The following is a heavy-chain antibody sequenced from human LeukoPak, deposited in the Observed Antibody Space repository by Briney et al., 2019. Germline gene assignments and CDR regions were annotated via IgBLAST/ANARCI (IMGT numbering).Heavy chain of an antibody. V-gene: IGHV1-69*13. Sequence: SVKVSCKASGGTFSSYAISWVRQAPGQGLEWMGGVIPIFGTANYAQKFQGRVTITADESTSTAYMELSSLRSEDTAVYYCARDSSSSSFLDYWGQGTLVTVSS. CDR3: ARDSSSSSFLDY. D-gene: IGHD6-6*01. CDR1: GGTFSSYA. CDR2: VIPIFGTA. J-gene: IGHJ4*02.